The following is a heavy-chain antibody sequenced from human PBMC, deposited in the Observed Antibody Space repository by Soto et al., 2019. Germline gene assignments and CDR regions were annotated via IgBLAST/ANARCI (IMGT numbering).Heavy chain of an antibody. CDR3: ARSRSGSYDIKY. D-gene: IGHD3-9*01. CDR1: GFTFSSYS. CDR2: ISSSSSYI. Sequence: TGGSLRLSCAASGFTFSSYSMNWVRQAPGKGLEWVSSISSSSSYIYYADSVKGRFTISRDNAKNSLYLQMNSLRAEDTAVYYCARSRSGSYDIKYWGQGTLVTVSS. V-gene: IGHV3-21*01. J-gene: IGHJ4*02.